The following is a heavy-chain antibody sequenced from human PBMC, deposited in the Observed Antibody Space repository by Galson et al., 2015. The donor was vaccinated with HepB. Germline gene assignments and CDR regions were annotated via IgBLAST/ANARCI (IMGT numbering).Heavy chain of an antibody. CDR3: ARDYGSGSYYNTYYYYGMDV. V-gene: IGHV3-7*03. CDR2: IKQDGSEK. D-gene: IGHD3-10*01. Sequence: SLRLSCAASGFTFSSYWVSWVRQAPGKGLEWVANIKQDGSEKYYVDSVKGRFTISRDNAKNSLYLQMNSLRAEDTAVYYCARDYGSGSYYNTYYYYGMDVWGQGTTVTVSS. CDR1: GFTFSSYW. J-gene: IGHJ6*02.